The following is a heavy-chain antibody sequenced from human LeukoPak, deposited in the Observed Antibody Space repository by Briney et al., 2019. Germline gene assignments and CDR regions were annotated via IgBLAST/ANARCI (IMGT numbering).Heavy chain of an antibody. CDR1: GESFSSYY. J-gene: IGHJ6*02. D-gene: IGHD2-15*01. V-gene: IGHV4-34*01. Sequence: SETLSLTCGVYGESFSSYYWTWIRQPPGKGLEWIGEFNHSGSTNYNPSLKSRVTISVDTSKNQFSLKLSSVTAADTAVYYCARGVVAALYYYYGMDVWGQGTTVTVSS. CDR3: ARGVVAALYYYYGMDV. CDR2: FNHSGST.